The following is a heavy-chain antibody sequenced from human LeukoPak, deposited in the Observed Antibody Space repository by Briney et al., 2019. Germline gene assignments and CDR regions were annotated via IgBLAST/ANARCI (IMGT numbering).Heavy chain of an antibody. Sequence: SETLSLTCTVSGGSISSYYWSWIRQPAGKGLEWIGRIYTSGSTNYNPSLKSRVTMSVDTSKNQFSLKLSSVTAADTAVYYCARGDTMVRGVTPDYYYYYYMDVWGKGTTVTVSS. D-gene: IGHD3-10*01. V-gene: IGHV4-4*07. CDR3: ARGDTMVRGVTPDYYYYYYMDV. CDR2: IYTSGST. CDR1: GGSISSYY. J-gene: IGHJ6*03.